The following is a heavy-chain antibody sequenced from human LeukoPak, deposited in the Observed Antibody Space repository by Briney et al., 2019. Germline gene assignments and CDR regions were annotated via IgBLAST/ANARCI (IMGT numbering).Heavy chain of an antibody. V-gene: IGHV1-18*01. CDR2: ISAYNGNT. Sequence: ASVKVSCKASGGTFSSYAISWVRQVPGQGLEWMGWISAYNGNTNYAQKLQGRVTMTTDTSTSTAYMELRSLRSDDTAVYYCLVAFDSGYYYDYFDYWGQGTLVTVSS. CDR1: GGTFSSYA. CDR3: LVAFDSGYYYDYFDY. J-gene: IGHJ4*02. D-gene: IGHD3-22*01.